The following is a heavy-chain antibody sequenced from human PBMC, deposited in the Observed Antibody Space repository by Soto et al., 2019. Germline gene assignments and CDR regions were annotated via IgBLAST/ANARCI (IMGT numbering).Heavy chain of an antibody. CDR2: ISAYNGNT. Sequence: QVQLVQSGAEVKKPGASVKVSCKASGYTFTSYGISWVRQAPGQGLEWMGWISAYNGNTNYVQKLQGRVTMTTDTSTSTAYMELRSLRSDDTAVYYCATAHSSSWLVRGPLEYYFDYWGQGTLVTVSS. CDR1: GYTFTSYG. CDR3: ATAHSSSWLVRGPLEYYFDY. V-gene: IGHV1-18*01. J-gene: IGHJ4*02. D-gene: IGHD6-13*01.